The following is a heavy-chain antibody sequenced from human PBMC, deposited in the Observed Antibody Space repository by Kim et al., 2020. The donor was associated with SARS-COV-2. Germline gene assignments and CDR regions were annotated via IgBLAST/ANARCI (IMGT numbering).Heavy chain of an antibody. CDR2: MNSDSRYI. CDR1: GFTFSIYS. D-gene: IGHD3-22*01. Sequence: GGSLRLSCAASGFTFSIYSMDWVRQAPGKGLEWVSSMNSDSRYIYYADSVKGRFTISRDNAKNLLYLQMNSLTAEDTAVYYCARTYYYDDSGAFDYWGQGILVTVSS. J-gene: IGHJ4*02. CDR3: ARTYYYDDSGAFDY. V-gene: IGHV3-21*01.